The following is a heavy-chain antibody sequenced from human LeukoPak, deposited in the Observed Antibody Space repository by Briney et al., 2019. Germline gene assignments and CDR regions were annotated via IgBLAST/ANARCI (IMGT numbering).Heavy chain of an antibody. CDR1: GYTFTVYF. Sequence: GASVKVSCKASGYTFTVYFMHWVRQAPGQGLEWMGWINPNSGGTNYAQKFQGRATMTRDTSISTAYMELSRLRSDDTAVYYCARELNYDSSGYYFDYWGQGTLVTVSS. D-gene: IGHD3-22*01. CDR2: INPNSGGT. J-gene: IGHJ4*02. CDR3: ARELNYDSSGYYFDY. V-gene: IGHV1-2*02.